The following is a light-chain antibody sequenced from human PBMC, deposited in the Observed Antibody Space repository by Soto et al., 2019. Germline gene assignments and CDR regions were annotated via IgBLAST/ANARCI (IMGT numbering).Light chain of an antibody. CDR1: SSDVGGYNY. CDR3: SSYTTSSALAV. J-gene: IGLJ1*01. CDR2: DVS. V-gene: IGLV2-14*03. Sequence: QAVVTQPASVSGSPGQSITISCTGTSSDVGGYNYVSWYQQHPGKAPKLMIYDVSNRPSGVSNRFSGSKSGHTASLTISGLLAEDEADYYCSSYTTSSALAVFGTGTKVTVL.